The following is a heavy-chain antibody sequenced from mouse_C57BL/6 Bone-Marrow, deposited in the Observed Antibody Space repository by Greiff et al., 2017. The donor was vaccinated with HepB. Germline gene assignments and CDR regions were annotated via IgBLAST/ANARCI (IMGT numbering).Heavy chain of an antibody. V-gene: IGHV5-15*01. D-gene: IGHD2-4*01. CDR1: GFTFSDYG. CDR2: ISNLAYSI. Sequence: EVKLMESGGGLVQPGGSLKLSCAASGFTFSDYGMAWVRQAPRKGPEWVAFISNLAYSIYYADTVTGRFTISRENAKNTLYLEMSSLRSEDTAMYYCARPYDYDWYFDVWGTGTTVTVSS. CDR3: ARPYDYDWYFDV. J-gene: IGHJ1*03.